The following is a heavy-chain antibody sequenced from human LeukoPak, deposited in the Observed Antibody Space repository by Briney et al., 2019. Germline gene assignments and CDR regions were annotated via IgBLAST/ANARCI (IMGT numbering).Heavy chain of an antibody. Sequence: GGSLRLSGAASGFTLSDYGMHWVRQAPGKGREWVAFIRNDGSNEYYPDSVKGRFTISRDNSRNMLYLQMNSLRPEDTAVYYCAKGGSASHNWFDPWGQGTLVTVSS. CDR3: AKGGSASHNWFDP. CDR1: GFTLSDYG. CDR2: IRNDGSNE. J-gene: IGHJ5*02. V-gene: IGHV3-30*02. D-gene: IGHD2-15*01.